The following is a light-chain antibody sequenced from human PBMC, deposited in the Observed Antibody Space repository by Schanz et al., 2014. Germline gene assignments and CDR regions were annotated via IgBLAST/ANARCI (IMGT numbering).Light chain of an antibody. Sequence: EVVLTQSPETMSLSPGDRAALSCRASQTVGSGYLAWYQQKPGRAPRLLIYGASSRANGIPDRFSGSESGTDFTLTISRLEPEDFAVYYCQQYGSSPRTFGQGTKVEIK. CDR3: QQYGSSPRT. V-gene: IGKV3-20*01. CDR1: QTVGSGY. J-gene: IGKJ1*01. CDR2: GAS.